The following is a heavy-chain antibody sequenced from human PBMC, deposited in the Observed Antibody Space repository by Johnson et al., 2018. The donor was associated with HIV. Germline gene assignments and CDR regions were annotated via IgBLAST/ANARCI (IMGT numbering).Heavy chain of an antibody. D-gene: IGHD4-23*01. CDR1: GFTFSSYD. V-gene: IGHV3-13*01. CDR3: ARVTLVLDI. CDR2: IGTAGDT. Sequence: VQLVESGGGLVQPGGSLRLSCAASGFTFSSYDMHWVRQATGKGLEWVSAIGTAGDTYYPGSVKGRFTISRDNSKNTLYLQMNSLRAEDTAVYYCARVTLVLDIWGQGTMVTVSS. J-gene: IGHJ3*02.